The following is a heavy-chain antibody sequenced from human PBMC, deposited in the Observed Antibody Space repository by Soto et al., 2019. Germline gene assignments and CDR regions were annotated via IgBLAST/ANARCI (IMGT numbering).Heavy chain of an antibody. CDR2: LSSINADT. Sequence: PGVALRLPCAASGFTLSSYAMTWVRQAPGKGLEWVSVLSSINADTYYADSVKGRFSISRDNSKNTLFLQMNSLRAEDTALYYCARGSWDRSGWYIDYWGPGTRVTVS. J-gene: IGHJ4*02. CDR1: GFTLSSYA. CDR3: ARGSWDRSGWYIDY. D-gene: IGHD6-19*01. V-gene: IGHV3-23*01.